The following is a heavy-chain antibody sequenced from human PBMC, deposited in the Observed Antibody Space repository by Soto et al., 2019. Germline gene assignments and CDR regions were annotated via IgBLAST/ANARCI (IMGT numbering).Heavy chain of an antibody. J-gene: IGHJ5*02. D-gene: IGHD6-13*01. CDR2: IYHSGST. Sequence: SETLSLTCAVSGGSISSGGYSWSWIRQPPGKGLEWIGYIYHSGSTYYNPSLKSRVTISVDRSKNQFSLKLSSVTAADTAVYYCARSADSSSWYWNWFDPWGQGTLVTVSS. CDR3: ARSADSSSWYWNWFDP. CDR1: GGSISSGGYS. V-gene: IGHV4-30-2*01.